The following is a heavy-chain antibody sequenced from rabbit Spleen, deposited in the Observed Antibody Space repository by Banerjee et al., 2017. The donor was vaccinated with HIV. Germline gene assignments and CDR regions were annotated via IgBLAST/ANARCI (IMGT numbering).Heavy chain of an antibody. J-gene: IGHJ3*01. Sequence: QSLEESGGDLVKPGASLTLTCTASGFSFSSSDYMCWVRQAPGKGLEWISCIAGSSSGFTYSATWAKGRFTISKTSSTTVTLQMTSLTVADTATYFCARGIAYGFSGDAYPPYAMDLWGQGTLVTVS. CDR2: IAGSSSGFT. CDR3: ARGIAYGFSGDAYPPYAMDL. CDR1: GFSFSSSDY. V-gene: IGHV1S40*01. D-gene: IGHD6-1*01.